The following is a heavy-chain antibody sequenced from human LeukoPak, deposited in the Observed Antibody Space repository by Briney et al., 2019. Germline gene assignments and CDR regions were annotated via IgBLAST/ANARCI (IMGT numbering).Heavy chain of an antibody. J-gene: IGHJ5*02. V-gene: IGHV3-48*04. Sequence: GGSLRLSCAASGFIFSNYGMHWVRQAPGKGLEWVSSISSRGDAIDYADSVKGRFTISRDNAKNSLYLQMNSLRAEDTAVYYCARSPSSFDPWGQGALVTVSS. CDR3: ARSPSSFDP. CDR2: ISSRGDAI. CDR1: GFIFSNYG. D-gene: IGHD3-16*02.